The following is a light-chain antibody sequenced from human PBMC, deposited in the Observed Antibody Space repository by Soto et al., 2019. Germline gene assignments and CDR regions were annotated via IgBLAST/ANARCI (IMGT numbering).Light chain of an antibody. Sequence: EIVLTQSPGTLSLSPGERATLSCRASQRLSSSYLAWYQQKPGQAPGLLIYGASSRATGIPDRFSGSGSGTDFTLTISSLEPEDFAVYYCQQYGNSPRTFGQGTKVEIK. CDR1: QRLSSSY. CDR2: GAS. V-gene: IGKV3-20*01. CDR3: QQYGNSPRT. J-gene: IGKJ1*01.